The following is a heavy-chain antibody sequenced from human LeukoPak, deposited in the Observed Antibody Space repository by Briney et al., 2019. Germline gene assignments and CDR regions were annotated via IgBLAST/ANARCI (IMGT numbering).Heavy chain of an antibody. CDR1: GYSFTSYW. D-gene: IGHD6-19*01. CDR3: ARRELGSGWSIDAFDI. V-gene: IGHV5-51*01. CDR2: IYPGDSDT. J-gene: IGHJ3*02. Sequence: GESLKISCKGSGYSFTSYWIGWVRQMPGKGLEWMGIIYPGDSDTRYSPSFQGQVTISADKSISTAYLQWSSLKASDTAMYYCARRELGSGWSIDAFDIWGQGTMVTVSS.